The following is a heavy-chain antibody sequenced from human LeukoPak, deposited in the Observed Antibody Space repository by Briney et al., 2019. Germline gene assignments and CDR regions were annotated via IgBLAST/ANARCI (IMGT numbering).Heavy chain of an antibody. V-gene: IGHV7-4-1*02. CDR2: LNTNIGGP. CDR3: ARAPYGDYPHPQY. Sequence: GASVKASSKASGHAFTNYAMNCVRQAPGQGQEWWGWLNTNIGGPTYAQGVSGRFVFSSDTSVSKTYLEISSLKADDTAIYYCARAPYGDYPHPQYWGQGTLVTVSS. D-gene: IGHD4-17*01. J-gene: IGHJ4*02. CDR1: GHAFTNYA.